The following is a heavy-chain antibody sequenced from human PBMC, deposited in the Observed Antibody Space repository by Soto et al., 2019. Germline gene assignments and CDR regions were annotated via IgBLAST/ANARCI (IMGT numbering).Heavy chain of an antibody. CDR3: ARVTLGP. CDR2: ISTDNGDP. CDR1: GYIFTEYG. J-gene: IGHJ6*02. Sequence: QVQLVQSGPEVKKPGASVKVSCKASGYIFTEYGLSWVRQAPGQGLEWLGWISTDNGDPNYAQRMRGRVSMTTGTSTSTAYMELRRLRSDDTATYYCARVTLGPWGQGTTVTVSS. V-gene: IGHV1-18*01.